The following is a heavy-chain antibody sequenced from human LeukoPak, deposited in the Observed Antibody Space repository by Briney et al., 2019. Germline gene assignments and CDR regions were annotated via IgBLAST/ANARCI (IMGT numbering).Heavy chain of an antibody. CDR1: GGTFSSYA. CDR3: ARERWTQQPVPIFDY. D-gene: IGHD6-13*01. J-gene: IGHJ4*02. V-gene: IGHV1-69*06. Sequence: ASVKVSCKASGGTFSSYAISWVRQAPGQGLEWMGGIIPIFGTANYARKFQGRVTITADKSTSTAYMELSSLRSEDTAVYYCARERWTQQPVPIFDYWGQGTLVTVSS. CDR2: IIPIFGTA.